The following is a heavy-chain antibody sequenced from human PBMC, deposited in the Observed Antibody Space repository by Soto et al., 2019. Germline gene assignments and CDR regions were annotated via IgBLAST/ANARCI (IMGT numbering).Heavy chain of an antibody. V-gene: IGHV3-30*18. J-gene: IGHJ3*02. CDR2: ISYDGSNK. CDR3: AKGVGYSYGYDAFDS. D-gene: IGHD5-18*01. Sequence: QVQLVESGGGVVQPGRSLRLSCAASGFTFSSYGMHWVRQAPGKGLEWVAVISYDGSNKYYADSVKGRFTISRDNSKNTLYLQMNSVRAEDTAVYYCAKGVGYSYGYDAFDSWGQGTMVTVSS. CDR1: GFTFSSYG.